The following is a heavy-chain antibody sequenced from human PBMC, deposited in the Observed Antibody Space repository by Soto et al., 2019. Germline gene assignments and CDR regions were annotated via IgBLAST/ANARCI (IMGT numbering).Heavy chain of an antibody. D-gene: IGHD2-21*01. CDR2: IYYSGST. J-gene: IGHJ5*02. Sequence: PSETLSLTCTVSGGSISSGGYYWSWIRQHPGKGLEWIGYIYYSGSTYYNPSLKSRVTISVDTSKNQFSLKLSSVTAADTAVYYCARAYIVVVNAMTYNWFDTWGQGTLVTVSS. V-gene: IGHV4-31*03. CDR1: GGSISSGGYY. CDR3: ARAYIVVVNAMTYNWFDT.